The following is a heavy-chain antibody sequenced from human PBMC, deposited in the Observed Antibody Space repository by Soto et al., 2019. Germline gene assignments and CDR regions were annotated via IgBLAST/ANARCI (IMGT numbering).Heavy chain of an antibody. Sequence: ASVKISCKASGYTFTSYGISWVRQAPGQGLEWMGWISAYNGNTNYAQKPQGRVTMTTDTSTSTAYMELRSLRSDDTAVYYCARSVLLWFGESPYYFDYWGQGTLVTVSS. CDR3: ARSVLLWFGESPYYFDY. J-gene: IGHJ4*02. CDR1: GYTFTSYG. CDR2: ISAYNGNT. D-gene: IGHD3-10*01. V-gene: IGHV1-18*01.